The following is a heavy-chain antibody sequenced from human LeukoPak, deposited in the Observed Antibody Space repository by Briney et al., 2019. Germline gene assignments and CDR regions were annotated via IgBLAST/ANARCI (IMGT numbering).Heavy chain of an antibody. D-gene: IGHD1-26*01. CDR3: ARAEWELLIDY. V-gene: IGHV3-11*01. Sequence: GGSLRLSCAASGFTFSDHYMSWIRQAPGKGLEWVSYISSSGSTIYYADSVKGRFTISRDNAKNSLYLQMNSPRAEDMAVYYCARAEWELLIDYWGQGTLVTVSS. J-gene: IGHJ4*02. CDR2: ISSSGSTI. CDR1: GFTFSDHY.